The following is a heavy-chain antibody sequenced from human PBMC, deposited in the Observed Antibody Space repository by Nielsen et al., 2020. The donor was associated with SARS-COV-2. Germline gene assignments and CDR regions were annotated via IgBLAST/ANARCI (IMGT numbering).Heavy chain of an antibody. J-gene: IGHJ5*02. Sequence: GESLKISCAASGFTFSSYAMHWVRQAPGKGLEWVAVISYDGSNKYYADSVKGRFTISRDNSKNTLYLQMNSLRAEDTAVYYCARDFDSSGYYGAVNWFDPWGQGTLVTVSS. CDR1: GFTFSSYA. CDR3: ARDFDSSGYYGAVNWFDP. CDR2: ISYDGSNK. V-gene: IGHV3-30*04. D-gene: IGHD3-22*01.